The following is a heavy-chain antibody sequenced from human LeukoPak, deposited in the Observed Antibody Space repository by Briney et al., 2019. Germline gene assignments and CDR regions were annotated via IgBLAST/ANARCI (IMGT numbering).Heavy chain of an antibody. CDR2: IYSGGST. V-gene: IGHV3-53*01. D-gene: IGHD6-19*01. Sequence: GGSLRLSCAASGFTVSSNYMSWVRQAPGKGLEWVSVIYSGGSTYYADSVKGRSTISRDNSKNTLYLQMNSLRAEDTAVYYCANMLTGYSSGWFSYFDYWGQGTLVTVSS. CDR3: ANMLTGYSSGWFSYFDY. CDR1: GFTVSSNY. J-gene: IGHJ4*02.